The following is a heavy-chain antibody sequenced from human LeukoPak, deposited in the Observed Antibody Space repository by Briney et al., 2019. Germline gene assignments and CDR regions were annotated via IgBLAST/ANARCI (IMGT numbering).Heavy chain of an antibody. D-gene: IGHD6-13*01. J-gene: IGHJ4*02. CDR3: ARGRYLTTLGGAAAGFLDY. V-gene: IGHV4-34*01. Sequence: SETLSLTCAVYRGSFSDNYWSWIRQSPGKGLEWIGEINHSGSTNYNPSLKSRVTMSVDTSQKQFSLRLTSLRAADTAVYYCARGRYLTTLGGAAAGFLDYWGQGTVVTVSS. CDR2: INHSGST. CDR1: RGSFSDNY.